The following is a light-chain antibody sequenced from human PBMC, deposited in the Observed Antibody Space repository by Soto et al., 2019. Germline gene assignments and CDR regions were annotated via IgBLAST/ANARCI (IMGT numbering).Light chain of an antibody. J-gene: IGKJ1*01. CDR3: HQYNNLWT. V-gene: IGKV3-15*01. CDR1: QSVSSR. CDR2: GAS. Sequence: EIVMTQSPATLSMSPGETVTLSCRSSQSVSSRLAWCQQKPGQSSRLLIYGASTRATGIPARFSGSGSGTEFTLTTSRRQPEDFGAYYCHQYNNLWTFGQGTKVAI.